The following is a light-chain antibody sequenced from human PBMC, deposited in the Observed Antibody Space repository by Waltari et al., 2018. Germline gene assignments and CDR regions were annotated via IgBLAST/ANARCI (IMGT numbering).Light chain of an antibody. V-gene: IGLV2-14*01. Sequence: QSALTQPASVSGSPGQSITISCTGTSSDVGGYNYVSWYQQHPGKAPKLMIYDVSKRPSGVSNRVSGSKSGNTASRTISGLQAEDEADYYCSSYTSSSTFYVFGTGTKVTVL. CDR2: DVS. CDR3: SSYTSSSTFYV. J-gene: IGLJ1*01. CDR1: SSDVGGYNY.